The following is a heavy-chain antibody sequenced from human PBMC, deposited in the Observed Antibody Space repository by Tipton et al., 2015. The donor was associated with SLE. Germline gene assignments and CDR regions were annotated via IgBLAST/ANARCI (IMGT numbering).Heavy chain of an antibody. D-gene: IGHD6-6*01. CDR1: GGTFGTYA. V-gene: IGHV1-69*05. CDR2: IIHIFGPA. J-gene: IGHJ6*02. CDR3: ARDGEYSSSSGGYYYYGMDV. Sequence: QSGAEVKKPGSSVKVSCKASGGTFGTYAISWVRQAPGQGLEWMGGIIHIFGPAKYAQKFQDRVTIITDESTTTTYMELSRLRSEDTAVYYCARDGEYSSSSGGYYYYGMDVWGQGTTVTVSS.